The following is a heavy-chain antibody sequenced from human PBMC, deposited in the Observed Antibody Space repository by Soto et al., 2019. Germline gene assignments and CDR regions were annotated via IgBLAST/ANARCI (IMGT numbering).Heavy chain of an antibody. V-gene: IGHV3-33*01. CDR1: GFTFSSYG. CDR2: IWHDGGNK. CDR3: ARDGDVNTGFGKDY. D-gene: IGHD3-16*01. J-gene: IGHJ4*02. Sequence: QVQLVESGGGVVQPWRSLRLSCAASGFTFSSYGMHWVRQAPGKGLEWVAFIWHDGGNKFYAESVKGRFTISRDNSKNTLYLHMTSLSAEDTAMYYCARDGDVNTGFGKDYWGQGTLVTVSS.